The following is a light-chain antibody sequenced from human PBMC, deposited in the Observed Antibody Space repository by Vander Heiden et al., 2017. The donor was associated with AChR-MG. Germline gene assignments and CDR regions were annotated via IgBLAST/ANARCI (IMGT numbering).Light chain of an antibody. Sequence: QSVLTQPPSASGTPGQRVTISCSGSSSNIGSNTVNWYQQLPGAAPKLLIYGNHQRPSGVPDRFSGSKSVSSASLAISGLQSEDEADYYCAAWDDSLNGVVFGGGTKLTVL. J-gene: IGLJ2*01. CDR2: GNH. CDR1: SSNIGSNT. CDR3: AAWDDSLNGVV. V-gene: IGLV1-44*01.